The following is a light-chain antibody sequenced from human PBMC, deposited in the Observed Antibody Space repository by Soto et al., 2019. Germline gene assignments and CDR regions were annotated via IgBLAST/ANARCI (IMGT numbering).Light chain of an antibody. CDR3: QQRYSTTWT. J-gene: IGKJ1*01. CDR2: GAS. Sequence: IQMTQFPSSLSASVGDRVTITCRASQSISTYLNWYQQKSGKAPRLLIYGASSLQGGVPSNFSVSGSGTDGTLAISSLQNEDSATYYGQQRYSTTWTFGQGTKVDIK. CDR1: QSISTY. V-gene: IGKV1-39*01.